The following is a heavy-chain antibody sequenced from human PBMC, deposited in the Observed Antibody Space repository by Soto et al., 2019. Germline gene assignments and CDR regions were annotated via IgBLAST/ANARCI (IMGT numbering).Heavy chain of an antibody. V-gene: IGHV4-34*01. CDR1: GESFSGYY. J-gene: IGHJ4*02. CDR3: ARGVYNTVFGVISLDY. CDR2: INHRAST. D-gene: IGHD3-3*01. Sequence: SETLSLTCAVYGESFSGYYWSWIRQPPGKGLEWIGEINHRASTNYNPSLKSRVTMSVDTSKNQFSLKLSSVTAADAAVYYCARGVYNTVFGVISLDYWGQGTLVTVSS.